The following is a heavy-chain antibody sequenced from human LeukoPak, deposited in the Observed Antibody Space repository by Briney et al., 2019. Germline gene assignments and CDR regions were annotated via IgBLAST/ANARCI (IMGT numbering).Heavy chain of an antibody. Sequence: GASVKVSCKASGYTFTRYYMHWVRQAPGQGLEGMGIINPSGGHTNYAQKFRGRVTMKRDTSTSTVYMELSSLRSEDTAVYYCARDWNWGSSDAFDFWGQGTMVTVSS. V-gene: IGHV1-46*01. D-gene: IGHD7-27*01. CDR2: INPSGGHT. J-gene: IGHJ3*01. CDR1: GYTFTRYY. CDR3: ARDWNWGSSDAFDF.